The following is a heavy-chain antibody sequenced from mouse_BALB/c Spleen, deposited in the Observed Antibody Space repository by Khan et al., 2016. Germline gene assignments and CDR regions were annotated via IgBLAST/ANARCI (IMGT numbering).Heavy chain of an antibody. D-gene: IGHD1-2*01. CDR1: GYSITSDYA. CDR3: ARAPTATRYFDV. J-gene: IGHJ1*01. CDR2: IKYSGST. V-gene: IGHV3-2*02. Sequence: EVQLQESGPGLVKPSQSLSLTCTVTGYSITSDYAWNWIRQFPGNKLEWMAYIKYSGSTTYNPSLNSRISITRDTSKNQFFLQLKSVTTEDTARYDCARAPTATRYFDVWGAGTTVTVSS.